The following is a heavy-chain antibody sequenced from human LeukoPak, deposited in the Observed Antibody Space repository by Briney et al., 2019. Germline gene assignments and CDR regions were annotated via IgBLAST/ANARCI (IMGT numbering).Heavy chain of an antibody. CDR2: IRYDGSNK. D-gene: IGHD1-1*01. CDR1: GFTFSSYG. V-gene: IGHV3-30*02. CDR3: AKDRGVQLVYDY. J-gene: IGHJ4*02. Sequence: GGSLRLSCAASGFTFSSYGMHWVRQAPGKGLEWVAFIRYDGSNKYYADSVKGRFTISRDNSKNTLYLQMNSLRAEDTAVYYCAKDRGVQLVYDYWGQGTLVTVSS.